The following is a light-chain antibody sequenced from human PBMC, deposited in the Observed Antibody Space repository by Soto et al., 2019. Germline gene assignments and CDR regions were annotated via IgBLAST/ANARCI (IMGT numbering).Light chain of an antibody. CDR1: SSDVGGYNY. CDR3: RSYVGNHNLK. V-gene: IGLV2-8*01. CDR2: EVS. Sequence: QSALTQPPSASGSPGQSVTISCTGTSSDVGGYNYVSWYQQHPGKAPKLMIYEVSKRPSGVPDRFSGSKSGNTASLTVSGLQAEDESDYYCRSYVGNHNLKFGGGTKLTVL. J-gene: IGLJ2*01.